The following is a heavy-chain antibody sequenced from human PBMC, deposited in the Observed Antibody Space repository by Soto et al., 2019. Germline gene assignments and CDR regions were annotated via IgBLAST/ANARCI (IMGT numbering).Heavy chain of an antibody. CDR1: GDSVSSNSAA. Sequence: PSQTLSLTCAISGDSVSSNSAAWNWIRQSPSRDLEWLGRTYYRSKWYNDYAVSVKSRITINPDTSKNQFSLQLNSVTPEDTAVYYCARAPSGVPAAIVPEYGMDVWGQGTTVTVSS. D-gene: IGHD2-2*01. V-gene: IGHV6-1*01. J-gene: IGHJ6*02. CDR2: TYYRSKWYN. CDR3: ARAPSGVPAAIVPEYGMDV.